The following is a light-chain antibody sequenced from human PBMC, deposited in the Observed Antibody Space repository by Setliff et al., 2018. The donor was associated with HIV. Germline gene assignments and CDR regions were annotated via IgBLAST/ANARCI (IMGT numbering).Light chain of an antibody. CDR3: CSYVSRQNSYG. CDR2: DVN. J-gene: IGLJ1*01. V-gene: IGLV2-14*03. CDR1: SSDVGGYDS. Sequence: QSVLTQPASVSGSPGQSITISCTGTSSDVGGYDSVSWYQQHPGKAPKLLIYDVNNRPSGVSHRFSGSKSGNTASLTISALQADDDADYYCCSYVSRQNSYGFGTGTKV.